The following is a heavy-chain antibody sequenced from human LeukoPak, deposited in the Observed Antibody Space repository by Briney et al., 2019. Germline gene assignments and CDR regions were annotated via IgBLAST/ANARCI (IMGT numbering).Heavy chain of an antibody. J-gene: IGHJ4*02. Sequence: PGGSLRLSCAASGFTFSSYAMSWVRQAPGKGLEWVSAISGSGGSTYYADSVKGRFTISRDNSKNTLYLQMNSLRAEDTAVYYCAKDQLPYYYDSSGYNYFDYWGQGTLVTVSS. CDR2: ISGSGGST. D-gene: IGHD3-22*01. CDR3: AKDQLPYYYDSSGYNYFDY. V-gene: IGHV3-23*01. CDR1: GFTFSSYA.